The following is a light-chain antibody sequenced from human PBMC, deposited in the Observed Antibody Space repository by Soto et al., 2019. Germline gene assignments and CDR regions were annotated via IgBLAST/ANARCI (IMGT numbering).Light chain of an antibody. CDR3: QQYDSFPLT. CDR2: KAS. Sequence: DIQMTQSPSTLSASVGDRVTITCRASQSISNCLAWYQQRPGRAPQLLIHKASTLETGVPSRFSGSGSGTEFTLTISSLQPDDFASYFCQQYDSFPLTFGGGTKVEIK. CDR1: QSISNC. V-gene: IGKV1-5*03. J-gene: IGKJ4*01.